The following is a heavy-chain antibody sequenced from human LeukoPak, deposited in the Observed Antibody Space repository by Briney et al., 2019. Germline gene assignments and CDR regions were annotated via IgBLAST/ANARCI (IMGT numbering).Heavy chain of an antibody. CDR2: ISSSGSTI. D-gene: IGHD2-15*01. J-gene: IGHJ3*01. CDR1: GFTFSSYE. CDR3: AREWIVGDDAFDV. Sequence: GGSLRLSCAASGFTFSSYEMNWVRQAPGKGLEWVSYISSSGSTIYYADSVKGRFTISRDNAKNPLYLQMHSLRAEDTAVYYCAREWIVGDDAFDVWGQGTMVTVPS. V-gene: IGHV3-48*03.